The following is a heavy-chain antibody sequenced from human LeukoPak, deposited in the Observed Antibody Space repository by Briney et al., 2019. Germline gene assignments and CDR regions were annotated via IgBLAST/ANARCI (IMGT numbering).Heavy chain of an antibody. CDR2: IYHSGST. CDR3: ARGVGLTQGGAFDF. Sequence: PSETLSLTCTVSGYSINSGFYWGWIRQPPGKGLEWIGSIYHSGSTHYKSSLKSRVTISVDTSKNQLSLKLTSVTAADTAVYYWARGVGLTQGGAFDFWGQGTLVTVSS. D-gene: IGHD3-16*01. J-gene: IGHJ4*02. V-gene: IGHV4-38-2*02. CDR1: GYSINSGFY.